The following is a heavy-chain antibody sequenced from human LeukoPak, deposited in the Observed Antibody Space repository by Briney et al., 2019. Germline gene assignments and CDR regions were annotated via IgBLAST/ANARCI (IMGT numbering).Heavy chain of an antibody. V-gene: IGHV1-46*01. CDR1: GYTFTGYY. J-gene: IGHJ4*02. CDR2: INPSGGST. CDR3: AREQWLGYFDY. Sequence: ASVKVSCKASGYTFTGYYMHWVRQAPGQGLEWMGIINPSGGSTNYAQKFQGRVTITADESTSTAYMELSSLRSEDTAVYYCAREQWLGYFDYWGQGTLVTVSS. D-gene: IGHD6-19*01.